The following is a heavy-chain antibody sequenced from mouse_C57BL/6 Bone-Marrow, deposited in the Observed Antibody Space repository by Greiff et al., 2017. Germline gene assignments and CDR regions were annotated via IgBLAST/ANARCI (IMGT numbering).Heavy chain of an antibody. Sequence: QVHVKQSGAELARPGASVKMSCKASGYTFTSYTMHWVKQRPGQGLEWIGYINPSSGYTKYNQKFKDKATLTVDKSSSTAYMQLSSLTSEDSAVYYWARRMDYWGQGTSVTVSS. V-gene: IGHV1-4*01. J-gene: IGHJ4*01. CDR1: GYTFTSYT. CDR2: INPSSGYT. CDR3: ARRMDY.